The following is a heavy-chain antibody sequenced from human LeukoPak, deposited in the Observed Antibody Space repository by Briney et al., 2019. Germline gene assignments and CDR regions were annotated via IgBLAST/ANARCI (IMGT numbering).Heavy chain of an antibody. D-gene: IGHD5-12*01. Sequence: SETLSLTCTVSGGSISSSSYYWGWIRQPPGKGLEWIGSIYYSGSTYYNPSLKSRVTISVDTSKNQFSLKLSSVTAADTAVYYCASQSQSGYDYDYWGQGTLVTVSS. CDR2: IYYSGST. V-gene: IGHV4-39*01. CDR3: ASQSQSGYDYDY. J-gene: IGHJ4*02. CDR1: GGSISSSSYY.